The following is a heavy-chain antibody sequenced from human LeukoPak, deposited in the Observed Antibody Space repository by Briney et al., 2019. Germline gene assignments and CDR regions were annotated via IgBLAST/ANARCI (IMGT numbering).Heavy chain of an antibody. CDR2: VHSSGGT. CDR3: AKLANCGDDCYDRPHWFDP. J-gene: IGHJ5*02. V-gene: IGHV4-59*08. D-gene: IGHD2-21*02. Sequence: PSETLSLTCTVSGGSMTGYYWAWIRQPPGKRLEWIGYVHSSGGTKYSPSLKSRVTVSIDMSKNQFSLNLRSVTAADTAAYYCAKLANCGDDCYDRPHWFDPWGQGRLVTVSS. CDR1: GGSMTGYY.